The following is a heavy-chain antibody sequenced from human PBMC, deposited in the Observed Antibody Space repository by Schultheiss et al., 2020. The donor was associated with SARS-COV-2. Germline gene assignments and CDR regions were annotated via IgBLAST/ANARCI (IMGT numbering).Heavy chain of an antibody. Sequence: GGSLRLSCAASGFPFSSYWMHWVRQAPGKGLVWVSRINSDGSSTSYADSVKGRFTISRDNAKKSLYLQMNSLRADDTAVYYCARDGTDTGIAVAGIHYGMDVCGQGTTVTVAS. CDR1: GFPFSSYW. V-gene: IGHV3-74*01. J-gene: IGHJ6*02. D-gene: IGHD6-19*01. CDR2: INSDGSST. CDR3: ARDGTDTGIAVAGIHYGMDV.